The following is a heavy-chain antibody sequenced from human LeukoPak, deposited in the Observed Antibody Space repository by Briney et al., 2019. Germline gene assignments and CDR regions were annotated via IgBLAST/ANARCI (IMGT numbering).Heavy chain of an antibody. CDR1: GGSISTYY. V-gene: IGHV4-59*01. CDR2: IYYSGST. CDR3: ARDGSARSYFDY. Sequence: SETLSLTCTVSGGSISTYYWNWIRQPPGKGLEWIGYIYYSGSTTYTPSLKSRVIISVDTSKNQFSLKLSCVTGADTAMYDCARDGSARSYFDYWGQGTLVTASS. J-gene: IGHJ4*02.